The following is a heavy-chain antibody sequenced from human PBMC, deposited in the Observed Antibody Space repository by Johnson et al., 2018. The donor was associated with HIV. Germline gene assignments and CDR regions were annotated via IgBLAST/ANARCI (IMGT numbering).Heavy chain of an antibody. D-gene: IGHD3-22*01. J-gene: IGHJ3*02. CDR1: GLILSGYG. CDR3: ARDHGYWGMYDSSGLDRFDI. Sequence: VQVVESGGDVVQPGTSLRLSCEASGLILSGYGLRWVRQAPGKGLEWVALIWPDGSNKYYADSVKGLFTISRDNSKNTLYLQMNSLRAEDTAVYYCARDHGYWGMYDSSGLDRFDIWGQGTMVTVSS. V-gene: IGHV3-33*01. CDR2: IWPDGSNK.